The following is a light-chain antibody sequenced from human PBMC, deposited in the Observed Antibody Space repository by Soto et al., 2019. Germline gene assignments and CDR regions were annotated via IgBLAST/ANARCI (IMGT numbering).Light chain of an antibody. J-gene: IGKJ2*01. CDR3: QQYGSSRDT. CDR2: GAS. CDR1: QSVAGNS. V-gene: IGKV3-20*01. Sequence: EIVLTQSPVTLSLSPGERATLSCRASQSVAGNSLAWYRHKPGQAPKLVIYGASSRSAGVPDRFVGSGSGTDFTLTISRLEPDDFAVYYCQQYGSSRDTFGQGTKLEIK.